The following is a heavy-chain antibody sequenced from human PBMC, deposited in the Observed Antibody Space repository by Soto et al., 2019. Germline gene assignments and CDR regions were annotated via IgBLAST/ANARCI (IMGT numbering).Heavy chain of an antibody. D-gene: IGHD3-22*01. J-gene: IGHJ3*02. Sequence: SETLSLTCTASGGSISSGGYYWSWIRQHPGKGLEWIGYIYYSGSTYYNPSLKSRVTISVDTSKNQFSLKLSSVTAADTAVYYCARDYHAYYYDSSGQRDAFDIWGQGTMVT. CDR2: IYYSGST. CDR1: GGSISSGGYY. CDR3: ARDYHAYYYDSSGQRDAFDI. V-gene: IGHV4-31*03.